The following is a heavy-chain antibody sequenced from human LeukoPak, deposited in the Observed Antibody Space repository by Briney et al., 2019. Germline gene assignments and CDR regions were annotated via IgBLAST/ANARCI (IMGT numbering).Heavy chain of an antibody. D-gene: IGHD3-9*01. V-gene: IGHV1-8*01. J-gene: IGHJ4*02. Sequence: PMASVKVSCKTSGFTFTTHDMTWVRQATGQGLEWMGWMNLDSGDTGYAQKFQGRVTMTRDTSISTAYMELSSLQSEDTAIYYCARGLGDYNTDWFPVSGYWGQGTLVTVSS. CDR2: MNLDSGDT. CDR3: ARGLGDYNTDWFPVSGY. CDR1: GFTFTTHD.